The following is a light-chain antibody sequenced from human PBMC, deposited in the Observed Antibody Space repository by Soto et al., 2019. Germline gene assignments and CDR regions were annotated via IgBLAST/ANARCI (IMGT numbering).Light chain of an antibody. CDR2: SAS. Sequence: DIQLTQSPSILSASVGDRVTITCRASQGIGTWLAWYQHKAGKAPKLLIYSASTLESGVPSRFSGSGSGTDFTLTICCLEPGDFATHYCQQHHGVFGRGTNLDIK. CDR3: QQHHGV. J-gene: IGKJ2*01. V-gene: IGKV1-5*01. CDR1: QGIGTW.